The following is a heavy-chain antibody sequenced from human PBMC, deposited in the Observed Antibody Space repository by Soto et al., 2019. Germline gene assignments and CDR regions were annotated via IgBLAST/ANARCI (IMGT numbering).Heavy chain of an antibody. V-gene: IGHV1-46*01. CDR1: AYSFTTYH. J-gene: IGHJ5*02. CDR2: INPDAGAT. Sequence: QVQLVQSGAEVKKPGASVTVSCKASAYSFTTYHIHWVRQAPGQGLEWMGLINPDAGATNYAQRCRGRLRLTRVTSRSTVYMELRSLTFDDTGVYYCARGDIVLVPASEGNWFDPWGQGTLVTVSS. CDR3: ARGDIVLVPASEGNWFDP. D-gene: IGHD2-2*01.